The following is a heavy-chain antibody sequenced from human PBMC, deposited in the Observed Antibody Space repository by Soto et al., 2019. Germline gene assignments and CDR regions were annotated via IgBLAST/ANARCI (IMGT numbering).Heavy chain of an antibody. V-gene: IGHV3-53*01. Sequence: EVQLVESGGGLIQPGGSLRLSCAASGFTFSSNDMNWVRQAPGKGLEWVSLIYSGGSTYYADSVKGRFTISKDNSKDTVKLQIISLKTKDSAVYYYASRPWVPGAPWGQGTVVPVSS. CDR2: IYSGGST. D-gene: IGHD1-1*01. J-gene: IGHJ3*01. CDR1: GFTFSSND. CDR3: ASRPWVPGAP.